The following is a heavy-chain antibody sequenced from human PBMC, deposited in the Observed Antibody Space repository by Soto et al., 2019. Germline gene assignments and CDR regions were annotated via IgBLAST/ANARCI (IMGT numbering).Heavy chain of an antibody. Sequence: PGGSLRLSCAASGFTFSSYAMSWVRQAPGKGLEWVSAISGSGGSTYYADSVKGRFTISRDNSKNTLYLQMNGLRAEDTAVYYFAKDRPPYYDILTGDFDYWGQGTLVTVSS. D-gene: IGHD3-9*01. CDR2: ISGSGGST. V-gene: IGHV3-23*01. CDR3: AKDRPPYYDILTGDFDY. CDR1: GFTFSSYA. J-gene: IGHJ4*02.